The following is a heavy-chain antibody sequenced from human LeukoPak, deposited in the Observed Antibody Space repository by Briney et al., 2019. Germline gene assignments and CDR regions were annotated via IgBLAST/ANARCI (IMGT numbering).Heavy chain of an antibody. CDR3: ATSRIYDSSGYYFDY. J-gene: IGHJ4*02. CDR1: GYTFTSYY. V-gene: IGHV1-46*01. CDR2: INPSGGST. D-gene: IGHD3-22*01. Sequence: ASVKVSCKASGYTFTSYYMHWVRQAPGQGLEWMGIINPSGGSTSYAQKFQGRVTMTRDASTSTVYMELSSLRSEDTAVYYCATSRIYDSSGYYFDYWGQGTLVTVSS.